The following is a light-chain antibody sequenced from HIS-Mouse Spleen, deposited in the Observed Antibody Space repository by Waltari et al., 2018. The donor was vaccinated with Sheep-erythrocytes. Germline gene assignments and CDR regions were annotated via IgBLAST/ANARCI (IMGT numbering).Light chain of an antibody. CDR2: DVS. J-gene: IGLJ1*01. CDR1: SSDVGCYNY. Sequence: QSALTQPRSVSGSPGQSVTISCTGTSSDVGCYNYVPWYQPHPGKAPKLMIYDVSKRPSGVPDRFSGSKSGNTASLTISGLQAEDEADYYCCSYAGSYNHVFATGTKVTVL. V-gene: IGLV2-11*01. CDR3: CSYAGSYNHV.